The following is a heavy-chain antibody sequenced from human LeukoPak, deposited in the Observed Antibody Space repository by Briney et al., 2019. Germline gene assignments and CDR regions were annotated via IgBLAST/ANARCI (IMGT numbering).Heavy chain of an antibody. CDR2: ITGSGTTT. D-gene: IGHD6-13*01. CDR1: GFTFSNYA. J-gene: IGHJ4*02. CDR3: AKDQHLGISGEEDY. Sequence: GGSLRLSCTASGFTFSNYAMNWVRQAPGKGLEWVSGITGSGTTTYYADSVRGRFTISRDSSKNTVYLQMNSLRAEDTAVYYCAKDQHLGISGEEDYWGQGTLVTVSS. V-gene: IGHV3-23*05.